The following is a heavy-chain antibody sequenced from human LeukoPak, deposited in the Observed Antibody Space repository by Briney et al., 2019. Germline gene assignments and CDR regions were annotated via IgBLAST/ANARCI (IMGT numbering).Heavy chain of an antibody. V-gene: IGHV4-39*01. CDR2: IYYSGST. J-gene: IGHJ4*02. CDR3: ARLSMIVVVMSWFDY. Sequence: WVRQPPGKGLEWIGSIYYSGSTYYNPSLKSRVTISVDTSKNQFSLKLSSVTAADTAVYYCARLSMIVVVMSWFDYWGQGTLVTVSS. D-gene: IGHD3-22*01.